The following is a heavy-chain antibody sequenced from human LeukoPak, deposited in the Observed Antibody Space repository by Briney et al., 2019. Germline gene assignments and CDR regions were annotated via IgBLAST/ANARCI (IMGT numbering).Heavy chain of an antibody. Sequence: KPSETLSLTCTVSGGSISSYYWSWIRQPPGKGLEWIGYIYYSGSTNYNPSLKSRVTISVDTSKNQFSLKLSSVTAADTAVYYCARWGSNMTREKGDHWGQGTLVTVSS. D-gene: IGHD3-22*01. CDR1: GGSISSYY. CDR2: IYYSGST. CDR3: ARWGSNMTREKGDH. V-gene: IGHV4-59*08. J-gene: IGHJ4*02.